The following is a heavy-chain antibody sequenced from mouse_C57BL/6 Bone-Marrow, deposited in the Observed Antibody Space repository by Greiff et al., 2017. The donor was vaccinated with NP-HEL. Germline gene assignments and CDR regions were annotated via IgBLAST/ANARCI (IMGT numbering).Heavy chain of an antibody. J-gene: IGHJ2*01. CDR1: GFTFSDYY. Sequence: EVNVVESEGGLVQPGSSMKLSCTASGFTFSDYYMAWVRQVPEKGLEWVANINYDGSSTYYLDSLKSRFIISRDNAKNILYLQRSRLKSADTATYYCARAPYGSWHYFDYWGQGTTLTVSS. CDR2: INYDGSST. D-gene: IGHD1-1*01. CDR3: ARAPYGSWHYFDY. V-gene: IGHV5-16*01.